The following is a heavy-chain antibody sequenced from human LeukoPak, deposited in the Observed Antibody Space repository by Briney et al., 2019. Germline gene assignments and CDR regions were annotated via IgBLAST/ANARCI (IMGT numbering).Heavy chain of an antibody. CDR1: GFTLSDHY. CDR3: AKDDLSGSGTWYVFDV. CDR2: SRNKANSYTT. Sequence: GGSLRLSCAAAGFTLSDHYMGWDRQAPGRGLEWVGRSRNKANSYTTEFAASVKARFTISRDDSKNSMSLQMNSLKTDDTAVYYCAKDDLSGSGTWYVFDVWGQGTMVIVSS. D-gene: IGHD1-26*01. V-gene: IGHV3-72*01. J-gene: IGHJ3*01.